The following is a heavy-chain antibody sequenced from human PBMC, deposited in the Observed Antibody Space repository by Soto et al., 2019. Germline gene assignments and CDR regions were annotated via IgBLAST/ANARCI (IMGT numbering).Heavy chain of an antibody. CDR1: GYTFTSYG. J-gene: IGHJ6*04. D-gene: IGHD6-19*01. V-gene: IGHV1-18*01. Sequence: ASVKVSCKASGYTFTSYGISWVRQAPGQGLEWMGWIGAYNGNTNYAQKLQGRVTMTTDTSTSTAYMELRGLRSDDTAVYYCARGRDRVAGTGGYYYGMDVWGKGTTVTVSS. CDR3: ARGRDRVAGTGGYYYGMDV. CDR2: IGAYNGNT.